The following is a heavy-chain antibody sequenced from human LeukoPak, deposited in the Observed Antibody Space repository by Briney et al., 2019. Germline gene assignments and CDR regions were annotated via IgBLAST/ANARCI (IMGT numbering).Heavy chain of an antibody. D-gene: IGHD6-13*01. CDR1: GFTFSSYA. V-gene: IGHV3-30*09. Sequence: AWGSLRLSCAAAGFTFSSYAMHWVRQSPGKGRKWVAVISYDGSKKYYADSVKGRFAISKDNSKNTLFLQMNSPRVEDTAVYYCARAAIAAADLYFDYWGQGTLVTVSS. J-gene: IGHJ4*02. CDR3: ARAAIAAADLYFDY. CDR2: ISYDGSKK.